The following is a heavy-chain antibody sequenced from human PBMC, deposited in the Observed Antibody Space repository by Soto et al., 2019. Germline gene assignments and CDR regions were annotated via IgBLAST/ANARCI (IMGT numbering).Heavy chain of an antibody. D-gene: IGHD4-17*01. CDR1: GGSISSGDYY. V-gene: IGHV4-30-4*01. Sequence: SETLSLTCTVSGGSISSGDYYGSWIRQPPGKGLEWIGYIYYSGSTYYNPSLKSRVILSVDTSTNQFSLKLTSVTAADTAVYYCARRIPYGDYVDYWGQGTLVTVSS. CDR2: IYYSGST. J-gene: IGHJ4*02. CDR3: ARRIPYGDYVDY.